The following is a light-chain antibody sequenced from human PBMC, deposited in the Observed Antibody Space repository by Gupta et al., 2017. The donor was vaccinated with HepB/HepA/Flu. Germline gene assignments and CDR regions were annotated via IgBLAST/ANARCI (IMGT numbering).Light chain of an antibody. CDR3: QQYSNYFT. V-gene: IGKV1-5*03. CDR2: KAS. J-gene: IGKJ3*01. CDR1: QSIRSW. Sequence: DIQMTPSPSTLSASVGARISITCRASQSIRSWLAWYQQKPGKAPKLLIYKASSLESGVPSRFSGSGSGTEFTLTISSLQPDDFATYYCQQYSNYFTFGPGTKVDLK.